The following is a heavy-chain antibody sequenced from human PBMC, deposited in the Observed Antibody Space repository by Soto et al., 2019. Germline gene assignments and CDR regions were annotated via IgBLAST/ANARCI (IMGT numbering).Heavy chain of an antibody. CDR1: GGSISSSSYY. D-gene: IGHD3-22*01. J-gene: IGHJ3*02. CDR2: IYYSGST. CDR3: SRHAGYYDSSGYYPNSDAFDI. Sequence: PSETLSLTCTVSGGSISSSSYYWGWIRQPPGKGLEWIGSIYYSGSTYYNPSLKSRVTISVDTSKNQFSLKLSSVTAADTAVYYCSRHAGYYDSSGYYPNSDAFDIWGQGTMVT. V-gene: IGHV4-39*01.